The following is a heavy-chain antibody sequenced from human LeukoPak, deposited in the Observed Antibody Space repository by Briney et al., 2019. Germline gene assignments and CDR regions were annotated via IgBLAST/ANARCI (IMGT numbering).Heavy chain of an antibody. D-gene: IGHD4-17*01. Sequence: GGSLRLSCAASGFTVSSNYMSWVRQAPGKGLEWVSVIYSGGSTYYADSVKGRFTISRDNSKNTLYLQMNSLRVEDTAVYCYARDDYGTHFDYWGQGTLVTVSS. CDR1: GFTVSSNY. J-gene: IGHJ4*02. CDR2: IYSGGST. CDR3: ARDDYGTHFDY. V-gene: IGHV3-53*01.